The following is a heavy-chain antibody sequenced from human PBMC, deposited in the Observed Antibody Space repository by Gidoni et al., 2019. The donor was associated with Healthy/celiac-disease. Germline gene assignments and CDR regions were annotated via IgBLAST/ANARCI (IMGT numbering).Heavy chain of an antibody. V-gene: IGHV5-10-1*03. CDR1: GYSFTSYW. D-gene: IGHD5-12*01. CDR2: IDPRDSYT. J-gene: IGHJ2*01. CDR3: ASPFYERDGYKNWYFDL. Sequence: EVQLVQSGAEVKKPGESLRISCKGSGYSFTSYWISWVRKMPGKGLEWMGRIDPRDSYTNSCPSFQGHVTISADKSISTAYLQWSSLKASDTAMYYCASPFYERDGYKNWYFDLWGRGTLVTVSS.